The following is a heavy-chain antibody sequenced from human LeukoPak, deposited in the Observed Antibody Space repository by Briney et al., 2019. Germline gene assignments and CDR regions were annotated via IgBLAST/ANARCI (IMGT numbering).Heavy chain of an antibody. CDR2: ISGSGGST. CDR1: GFTFSSYG. D-gene: IGHD3-22*01. J-gene: IGHJ6*03. CDR3: AKSVFDSSGDPYMDV. V-gene: IGHV3-23*01. Sequence: GGSLRLSCAASGFTFSSYGMSWVRQAPGKGLEWVSAISGSGGSTYYAYSVKGRFTISRDNSKSTLYLQMNSLRAGDTAVYYCAKSVFDSSGDPYMDVWGKGTTVTISS.